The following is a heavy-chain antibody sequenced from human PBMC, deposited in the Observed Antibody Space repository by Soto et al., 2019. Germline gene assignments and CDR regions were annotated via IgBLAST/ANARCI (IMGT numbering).Heavy chain of an antibody. V-gene: IGHV3-21*01. CDR3: ARGHYYDSGGYGFDAFDI. CDR1: GFTFSSYS. D-gene: IGHD3-22*01. CDR2: ISSSSNYI. Sequence: GGSLRLSCAASGFTFSSYSMNWVRQAPGKGLEWVSSISSSSNYIYYADSVKGRFTISRDHAKNSLFLQMNSLRAEDTAVYYCARGHYYDSGGYGFDAFDIWGQGTMVTVSS. J-gene: IGHJ3*02.